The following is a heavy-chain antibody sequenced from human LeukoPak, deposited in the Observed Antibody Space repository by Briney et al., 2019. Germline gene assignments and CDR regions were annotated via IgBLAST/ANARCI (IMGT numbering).Heavy chain of an antibody. CDR2: INPSGGST. D-gene: IGHD6-13*01. Sequence: ASVKVSCTPSGYTFTTYYMHWVRQATGQGLEWMGIINPSGGSTNYVQKFQGRVTMTRDTSASTVYMELSSLISEDTAVYYCARGGGVATAARFDYWGQGTLVTVSS. CDR3: ARGGGVATAARFDY. J-gene: IGHJ4*02. V-gene: IGHV1-46*01. CDR1: GYTFTTYY.